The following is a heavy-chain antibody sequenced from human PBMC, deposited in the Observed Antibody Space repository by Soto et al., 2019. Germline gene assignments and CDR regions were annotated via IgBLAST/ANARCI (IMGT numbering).Heavy chain of an antibody. CDR1: GFTFSSYG. J-gene: IGHJ6*02. Sequence: QVQLVESGGGVVQPGRSLRLSCAASGFTFSSYGMHWVRQAPGKGLEWVAVIWYDGSNKYYADSVKGRFTISRDNSKNTLYLQMNSLRAEDTAVYYCARKITMIKTAILTTYYYYGMDVWGQGTTVTVSS. D-gene: IGHD3-22*01. CDR3: ARKITMIKTAILTTYYYYGMDV. CDR2: IWYDGSNK. V-gene: IGHV3-33*01.